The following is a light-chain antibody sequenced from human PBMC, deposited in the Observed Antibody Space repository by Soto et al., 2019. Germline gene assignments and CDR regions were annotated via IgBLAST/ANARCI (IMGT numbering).Light chain of an antibody. V-gene: IGLV2-8*01. J-gene: IGLJ2*01. Sequence: QSALTQPPSASGSPGQSVTISCTGASSDVGTYNYVSWFQQHPGKAPKLMIYEVSKRPSGVPDRFSGSKSGNTASLTVSGLHAEDDADYYCSSYAGSNNFVLFGGGTKLTVL. CDR2: EVS. CDR1: SSDVGTYNY. CDR3: SSYAGSNNFVL.